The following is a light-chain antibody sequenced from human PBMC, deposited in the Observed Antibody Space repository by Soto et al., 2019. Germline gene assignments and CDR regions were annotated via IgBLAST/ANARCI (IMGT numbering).Light chain of an antibody. J-gene: IGKJ1*01. Sequence: EIVLTQSPATLSLSPGERATLSCRASQSLSKSLVWYQQKPGQAPRLLIDDASSRATGIPDRFSGGGSGTDFTLTISSLQPEDFAVYFCHQDFNLPWTFGQGTKVDIK. CDR3: HQDFNLPWT. CDR1: QSLSKS. V-gene: IGKV3-11*01. CDR2: DAS.